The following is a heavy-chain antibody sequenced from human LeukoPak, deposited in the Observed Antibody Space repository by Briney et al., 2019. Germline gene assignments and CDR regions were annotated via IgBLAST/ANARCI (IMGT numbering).Heavy chain of an antibody. CDR1: GGSISSSNW. J-gene: IGHJ4*02. CDR2: IHYSGSS. CDR3: ARGAAATY. V-gene: IGHV4-4*02. D-gene: IGHD6-13*01. Sequence: SETLSLTCAVSGGSISSSNWWSWVRQPPGKGLEWIGYIHYSGSSNYNPSLKSRVTISLDTSKNQFSLKLSSVTAADTAVYYCARGAAATYWGQGTLVTVSS.